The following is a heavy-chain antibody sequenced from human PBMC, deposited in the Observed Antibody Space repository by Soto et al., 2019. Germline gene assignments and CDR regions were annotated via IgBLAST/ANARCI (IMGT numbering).Heavy chain of an antibody. J-gene: IGHJ4*02. Sequence: HVQLQESGPGLVKPSETLSLTCTVSGGSISSYYWSWIRQPPGKGLEWIGYIYYSGSTNYNPSLKSRVTISVDTSKNQFSLKLSSVTAADTAVYYCARLGNDILTGYPIDYWGQGTLVTVSS. CDR3: ARLGNDILTGYPIDY. CDR2: IYYSGST. CDR1: GGSISSYY. V-gene: IGHV4-59*08. D-gene: IGHD3-9*01.